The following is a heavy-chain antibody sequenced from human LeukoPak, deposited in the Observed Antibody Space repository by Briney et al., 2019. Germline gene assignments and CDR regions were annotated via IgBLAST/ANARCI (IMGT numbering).Heavy chain of an antibody. J-gene: IGHJ4*02. CDR2: ITLSGTSI. V-gene: IGHV3-48*04. Sequence: GGSLRLSCAASGFTFSSYNMNWVRQAPGKGLEWVSYITLSGTSIYYADSVKGRFTISRDNAKNSLYLQMNSLRAEDTAVYYCARDGSSPFDYWGQGTLVTVSS. CDR1: GFTFSSYN. CDR3: ARDGSSPFDY. D-gene: IGHD6-6*01.